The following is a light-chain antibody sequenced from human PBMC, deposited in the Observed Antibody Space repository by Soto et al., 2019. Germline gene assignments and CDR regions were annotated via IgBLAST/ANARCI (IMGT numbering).Light chain of an antibody. Sequence: QSALTQPRSVSGSPGQSVTISCTGTSSDVGGYNYVSWYQQHPGKAPKLMIYDVSKRPSGVPDRFSGSKSGNTASLTISGRQAEDEADYYCCSYAGSYTVVFGGGIKLTVL. CDR2: DVS. CDR1: SSDVGGYNY. J-gene: IGLJ2*01. CDR3: CSYAGSYTVV. V-gene: IGLV2-11*01.